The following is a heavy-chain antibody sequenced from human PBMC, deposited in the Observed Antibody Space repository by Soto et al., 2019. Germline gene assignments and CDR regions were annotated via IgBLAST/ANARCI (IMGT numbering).Heavy chain of an antibody. Sequence: EVQLVESGGGLVQPGGSLRLSCAASGFTFSSYSMNWVRQAPGKGLEWVSYISSSSSTIYYADSVKGRFTISRDNAKNSLYLQMNSLRDEDTAVYYCARSEVYQLLSYYYYGMDVWGQGTTVTVSS. J-gene: IGHJ6*02. CDR1: GFTFSSYS. V-gene: IGHV3-48*02. D-gene: IGHD2-2*01. CDR2: ISSSSSTI. CDR3: ARSEVYQLLSYYYYGMDV.